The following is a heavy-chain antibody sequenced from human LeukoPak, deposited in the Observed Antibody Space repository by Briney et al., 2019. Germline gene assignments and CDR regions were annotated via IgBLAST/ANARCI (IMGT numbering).Heavy chain of an antibody. Sequence: KPGESLEISCKGSGYSFTSYWIGWARQMPGKGLEWMGIIYPGDSDTRYSPSFQGQVTISADKSISTAYLQWSSLKASDTAMYYCARHGSGYCSGGSCYSAKGEFDPWGQGTLVTVSS. CDR1: GYSFTSYW. V-gene: IGHV5-51*01. D-gene: IGHD2-15*01. CDR3: ARHGSGYCSGGSCYSAKGEFDP. CDR2: IYPGDSDT. J-gene: IGHJ5*02.